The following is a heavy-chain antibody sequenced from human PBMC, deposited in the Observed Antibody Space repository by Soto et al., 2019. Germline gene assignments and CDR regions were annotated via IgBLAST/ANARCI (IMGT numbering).Heavy chain of an antibody. V-gene: IGHV1-69*01. Sequence: QVQLVQSGPEVKKPGSSVKVSCEASGGTFSNFAVNWVRQAPGQGLEWVGGIIPLFNVAKYAQEFEGRVTMVADDSTSTAYADLSSTRSADPAVHYGAASARYVLGYDSRDTEGLDIWGQGTMVTVSS. D-gene: IGHD3-16*01. J-gene: IGHJ3*02. CDR2: IIPLFNVA. CDR3: AASARYVLGYDSRDTEGLDI. CDR1: GGTFSNFA.